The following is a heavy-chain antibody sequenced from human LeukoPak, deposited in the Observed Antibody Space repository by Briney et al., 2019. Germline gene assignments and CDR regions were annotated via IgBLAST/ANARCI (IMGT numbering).Heavy chain of an antibody. CDR1: GFTFSDFW. J-gene: IGHJ4*02. V-gene: IGHV3-74*01. CDR3: ARGGGVN. Sequence: HPGGSLRLSCAASGFTFSDFWMYWVRQAPGKGLVWISNINEHGTTAYADSVKGRFTISRDNAKNILYLQMNSLRAEDTAVYYCARGGGVNWGKGPLVPVP. D-gene: IGHD3-16*01. CDR2: INEHGTT.